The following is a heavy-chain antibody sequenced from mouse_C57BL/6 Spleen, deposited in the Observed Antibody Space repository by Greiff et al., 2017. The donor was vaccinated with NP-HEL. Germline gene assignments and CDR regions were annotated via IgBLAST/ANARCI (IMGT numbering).Heavy chain of an antibody. Sequence: DVKLVESGGGLVQPGGSLKLSCAASGFTFSDYYMYWVRQTPEKRLEWVAYISNGGGSTYYPDTVKGRFTISRDNAKNTLYLQMSRLKSEDTAMYYCARGIDYGSSGFAYWGQGTLVTVSA. CDR1: GFTFSDYY. V-gene: IGHV5-12*01. CDR2: ISNGGGST. J-gene: IGHJ3*01. CDR3: ARGIDYGSSGFAY. D-gene: IGHD1-1*01.